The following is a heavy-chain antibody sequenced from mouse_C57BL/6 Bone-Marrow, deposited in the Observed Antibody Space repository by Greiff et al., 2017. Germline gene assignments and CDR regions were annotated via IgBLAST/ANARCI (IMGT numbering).Heavy chain of an antibody. CDR2: FQPYNDDT. Sequence: VQLQESGAELVKPGASVKMSCKASGYTFTTYPIEWMKQNHGHSLEWIGNFQPYNDDTKYNEKFKGKATLTVETSSNTVYLELSRLTSDDSAVYYCARSSTFFYYFDDWGKGTTLTVSS. CDR3: ARSSTFFYYFDD. J-gene: IGHJ2*01. D-gene: IGHD5-1*01. V-gene: IGHV1-47*01. CDR1: GYTFTTYP.